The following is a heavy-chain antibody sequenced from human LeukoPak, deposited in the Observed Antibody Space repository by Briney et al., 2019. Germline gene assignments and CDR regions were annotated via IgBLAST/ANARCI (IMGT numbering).Heavy chain of an antibody. D-gene: IGHD3-3*01. V-gene: IGHV3-21*01. CDR1: GFTFSSYS. Sequence: GGSLRLSCAASGFTFSSYSMNWVRQAPGKGLEWVSSISSSTSYIYYADSLKNRFTISRDNAKNSLYLQMNSLRAEDTAVYYCARENIDDFWSGYSTLHYYYYMDVWGKGTTVTVSS. J-gene: IGHJ6*03. CDR2: ISSSTSYI. CDR3: ARENIDDFWSGYSTLHYYYYMDV.